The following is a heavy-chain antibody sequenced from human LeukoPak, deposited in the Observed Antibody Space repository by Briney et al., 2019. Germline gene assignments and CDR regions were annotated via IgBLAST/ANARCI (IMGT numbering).Heavy chain of an antibody. D-gene: IGHD6-13*01. CDR3: AREAPEGYNNWFDP. Sequence: SSETLSLTCVVSGYSISSGHYWAWIRQPPGKGLEWIGSISHSGSTYYNPSLKSRVTILVDTSKNHFSLKLSSLPAPDTAVYYCAREAPEGYNNWFDPWGQGTLVTVSS. CDR1: GYSISSGHY. V-gene: IGHV4-38-2*02. CDR2: ISHSGST. J-gene: IGHJ5*02.